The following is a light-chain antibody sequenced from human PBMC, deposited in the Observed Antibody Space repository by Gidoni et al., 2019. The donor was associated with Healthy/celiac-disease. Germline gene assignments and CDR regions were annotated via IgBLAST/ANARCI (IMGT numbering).Light chain of an antibody. V-gene: IGKV1-9*01. CDR1: QGISSY. CDR3: QQFNSYPLT. J-gene: IGKJ3*01. CDR2: AAS. Sequence: SGSVGDRVTISCRASQGISSYLAWYQQKPGIAPRLLIYAASTLQSGVPSRFSGSGSGTEFTLTISCLQPEDFATYYCQQFNSYPLTFGPGTKVDIK.